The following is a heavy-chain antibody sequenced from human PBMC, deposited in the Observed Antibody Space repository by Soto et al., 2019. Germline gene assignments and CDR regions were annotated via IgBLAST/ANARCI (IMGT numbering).Heavy chain of an antibody. CDR3: ARDRDIMWGYSSALGMGAAFDI. D-gene: IGHD6-19*01. V-gene: IGHV1-18*01. J-gene: IGHJ3*02. Sequence: QVQLVQSGAEVKKPGASVKVSCKASGYTFTSYGISWVRQAPGQGLEWMGWISAYNGNTNYAQKLQGRATMTTETSTSTAYMELRSLRSDDTAVYYCARDRDIMWGYSSALGMGAAFDIWGQGTMVTVSS. CDR1: GYTFTSYG. CDR2: ISAYNGNT.